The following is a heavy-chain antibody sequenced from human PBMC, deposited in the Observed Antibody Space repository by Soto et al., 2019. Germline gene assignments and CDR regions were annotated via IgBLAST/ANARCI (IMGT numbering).Heavy chain of an antibody. CDR3: ARGWNDFPH. Sequence: QVQLVQSGAEVKKPGSSVKVSCRGSGGTFSSYAISWVRQAPGQGLACTGGIIPVFGTANYAQKFQGRVTINADESTSTVYMELSILRSEDTAVYYCARGWNDFPHWGQGTLVTVSS. D-gene: IGHD1-1*01. CDR1: GGTFSSYA. CDR2: IIPVFGTA. V-gene: IGHV1-69*01. J-gene: IGHJ1*01.